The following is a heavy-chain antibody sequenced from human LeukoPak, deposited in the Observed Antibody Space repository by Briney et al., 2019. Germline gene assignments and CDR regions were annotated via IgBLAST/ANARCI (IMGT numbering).Heavy chain of an antibody. CDR1: GGSISSYC. D-gene: IGHD2-2*01. Sequence: SETLSLTCTASGGSISSYCWSCIRQPAGKGLAWNGRIYTSGSTNYNHSFKSRVTMSVATSKNQFSLKLSSMTAADTAVYYCARGAVVPAAIYYYSMDVWGKGTTVTVSS. J-gene: IGHJ6*03. V-gene: IGHV4-4*07. CDR3: ARGAVVPAAIYYYSMDV. CDR2: IYTSGST.